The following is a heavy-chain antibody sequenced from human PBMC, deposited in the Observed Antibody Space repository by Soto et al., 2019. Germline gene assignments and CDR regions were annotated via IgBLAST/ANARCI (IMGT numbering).Heavy chain of an antibody. D-gene: IGHD6-13*01. CDR1: GFTFSSYA. V-gene: IGHV3-23*01. CDR3: AKDPHGSAASDWYFDL. CDR2: ISGSGGST. J-gene: IGHJ2*01. Sequence: GGSLRLSCAASGFTFSSYAMSWVRQAPGKGLEWVSAISGSGGSTYYADSVKGRFTISRDNSKNTLYLQMNSLRAEDTAVYYCAKDPHGSAASDWYFDLWGRGTLVTVSS.